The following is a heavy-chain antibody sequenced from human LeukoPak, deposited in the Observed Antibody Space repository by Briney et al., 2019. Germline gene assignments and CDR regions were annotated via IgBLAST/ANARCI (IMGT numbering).Heavy chain of an antibody. CDR2: IRYDGSNK. V-gene: IGHV3-30*02. CDR1: GFTFSSYA. J-gene: IGHJ3*02. CDR3: AKGPGNDYVWGSYRSHHDAFDI. Sequence: GGSLRLSCAASGFTFSSYAMHWVRQAPGKGLEWVAFIRYDGSNKYYADSVKGRFTISRDNSKNTLYLQMNSLRAEDTAVYYCAKGPGNDYVWGSYRSHHDAFDIWGQGTMVTVSS. D-gene: IGHD3-16*02.